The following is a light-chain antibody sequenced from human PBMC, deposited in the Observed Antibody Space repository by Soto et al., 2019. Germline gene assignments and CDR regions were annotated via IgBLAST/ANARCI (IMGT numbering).Light chain of an antibody. CDR2: EVR. Sequence: QSVLTQPASVSGSAGQSITISCSGTMRDVGAYNLVSWYQQHPGTAPKLIIYEVRNRPSGISSRFSGSRSGNTASLTISGLQPEDEGDYYFSAYTARSPLVFGGGTQLTVL. CDR3: SAYTARSPLV. CDR1: MRDVGAYNL. V-gene: IGLV2-14*01. J-gene: IGLJ3*02.